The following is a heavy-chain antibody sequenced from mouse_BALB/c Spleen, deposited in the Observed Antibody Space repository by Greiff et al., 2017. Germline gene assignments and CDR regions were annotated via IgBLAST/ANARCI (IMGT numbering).Heavy chain of an antibody. CDR1: GFTFSSFG. J-gene: IGHJ4*01. Sequence: EVQVVESGGGLVQPGGSRKLSCAASGFTFSSFGMYWVRQAPEKGLEWVAYISSGSSTIYYADTVKGRFTISRDNPKNTLFLQMTSLRSEDTAMYYCARKGRDGNWGYYAMDYWGQGTSVTVSS. V-gene: IGHV5-17*02. D-gene: IGHD2-1*01. CDR2: ISSGSSTI. CDR3: ARKGRDGNWGYYAMDY.